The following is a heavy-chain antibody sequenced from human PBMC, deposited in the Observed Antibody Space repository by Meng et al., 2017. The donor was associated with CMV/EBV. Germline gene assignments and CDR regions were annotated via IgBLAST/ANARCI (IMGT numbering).Heavy chain of an antibody. V-gene: IGHV3-48*04. CDR2: ISSSSSTI. D-gene: IGHD6-13*01. J-gene: IGHJ4*02. CDR3: ASFGYSSSWFTMGGNYFDY. Sequence: GESLKISCAASGFTFSSYSMNWVRQAPGKGLEWVSYISSSSSTIYYADSVKGRFTISRDNAKNSLYLQMNSLRAEDTAVYYCASFGYSSSWFTMGGNYFDYWGQGTLVTVSS. CDR1: GFTFSSYS.